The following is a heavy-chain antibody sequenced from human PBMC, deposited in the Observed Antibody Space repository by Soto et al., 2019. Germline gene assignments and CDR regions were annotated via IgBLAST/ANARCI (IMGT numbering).Heavy chain of an antibody. CDR2: INPNSGGT. CDR1: GYTFTGYY. V-gene: IGHV1-2*02. D-gene: IGHD3-10*01. Sequence: RASVKVSCKASGYTFTGYYMHWVRQAPGQGLEWMGWINPNSGGTNYAQKFQGRVTMTRDTSISTAYMELSRLRSDDTAVYYCARPKSYYGSGSYDYWGQGTLVTVSS. J-gene: IGHJ4*02. CDR3: ARPKSYYGSGSYDY.